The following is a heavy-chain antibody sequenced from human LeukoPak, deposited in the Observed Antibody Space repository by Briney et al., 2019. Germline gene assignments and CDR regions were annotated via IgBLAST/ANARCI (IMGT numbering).Heavy chain of an antibody. J-gene: IGHJ6*02. CDR1: GGSISSSSYY. CDR2: IYYSGST. V-gene: IGHV4-39*01. Sequence: SETLSLTCTVSGGSISSSSYYWGWIRQPPGKGLEWIGSIYYSGSTYYNPSLKSRVTISVDTSKNQFSLKLSSVTAADTAVYYCARLVKMITFGGVIQGRYYGMDVWGQGTTVTVSS. D-gene: IGHD3-16*01. CDR3: ARLVKMITFGGVIQGRYYGMDV.